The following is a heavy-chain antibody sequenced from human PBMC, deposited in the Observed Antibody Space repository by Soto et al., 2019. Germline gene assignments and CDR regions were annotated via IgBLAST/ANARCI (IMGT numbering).Heavy chain of an antibody. Sequence: GGSLRLSCAASGFTFSDYYMSWIRQAPGKGLEWVSSISSNSSYIYYADSVKGRFTISRDNSKNTLYLQMNSLRAEDTAVYYCARDKGYCSDTSCPDFDYWGQGTLVTVSS. V-gene: IGHV3-11*06. J-gene: IGHJ4*02. CDR2: ISSNSSYI. D-gene: IGHD2-15*01. CDR1: GFTFSDYY. CDR3: ARDKGYCSDTSCPDFDY.